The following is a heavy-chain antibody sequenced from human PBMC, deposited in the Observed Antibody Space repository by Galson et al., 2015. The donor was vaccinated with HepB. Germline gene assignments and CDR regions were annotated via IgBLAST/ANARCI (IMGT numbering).Heavy chain of an antibody. CDR3: AKGTVVTAPLKLAGGLWYFDL. CDR1: GFTFSSYA. J-gene: IGHJ2*01. V-gene: IGHV3-23*01. CDR2: ISGSGGST. Sequence: SLRLSCAASGFTFSSYAMSWVRQAPGKGLEWVSAISGSGGSTYYADSVKGRFTISRDNSKNTLYLQMNSLRAEDTAVYYCAKGTVVTAPLKLAGGLWYFDLWGRGTLVTVSS. D-gene: IGHD2-21*02.